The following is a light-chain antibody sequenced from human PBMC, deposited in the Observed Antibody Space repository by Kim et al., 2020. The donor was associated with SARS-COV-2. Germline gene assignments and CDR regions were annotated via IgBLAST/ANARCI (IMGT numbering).Light chain of an antibody. Sequence: GQRVNISCSGSNSNTGTNSVNWYQHLPGTAPKLLIYRNSQRPSGVPDRFSGSKSGTSASLAISGLQSEDEADYYCAAWDDSLNGWVFGGGTKLTVL. CDR3: AAWDDSLNGWV. J-gene: IGLJ3*02. CDR2: RNS. CDR1: NSNTGTNS. V-gene: IGLV1-44*01.